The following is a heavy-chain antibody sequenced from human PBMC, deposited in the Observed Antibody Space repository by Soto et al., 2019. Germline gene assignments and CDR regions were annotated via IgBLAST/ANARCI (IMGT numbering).Heavy chain of an antibody. Sequence: QVQLVQSGAEVKKPGASVKVSCKASGYTFTSYGISWVRQAPGQGLEWMGWLSAYNGNTNYAQKLQGRVTMTTDTATSTAYMELRSLRSDDTAVYYCARVRHYDILTGYYAPPDYWGQGTLVTVSS. J-gene: IGHJ4*02. CDR1: GYTFTSYG. CDR2: LSAYNGNT. V-gene: IGHV1-18*01. D-gene: IGHD3-9*01. CDR3: ARVRHYDILTGYYAPPDY.